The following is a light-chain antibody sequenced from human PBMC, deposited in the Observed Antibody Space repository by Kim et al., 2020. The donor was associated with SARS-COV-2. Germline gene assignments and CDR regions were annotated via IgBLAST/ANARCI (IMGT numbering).Light chain of an antibody. CDR3: QVWDSSSDHPV. CDR1: HFGIKS. CDR2: YDS. V-gene: IGLV3-21*04. Sequence: APAKTATITCGGNHFGIKSVLWYHQQHGPAPVLVLFYDSARPSGIPDRFSGSNSGNTATLPIGRVEAGDEADYYCQVWDSSSDHPVFGGGTQLTVL. J-gene: IGLJ3*02.